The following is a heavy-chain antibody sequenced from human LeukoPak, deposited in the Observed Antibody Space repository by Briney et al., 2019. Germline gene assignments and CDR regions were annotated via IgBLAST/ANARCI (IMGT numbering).Heavy chain of an antibody. V-gene: IGHV4-59*01. CDR3: ARVDYSGYDTRGWFDP. CDR2: IYYSGST. D-gene: IGHD5-12*01. Sequence: TPSETLSLTCTVSGGSISNYYWSWIRQPPGKGLEWIGYIYYSGSTNYNPSLKSRVTISVDTSKNQFSLKLNSVTAADTAVYYCARVDYSGYDTRGWFDPWGQGTLVTVSS. J-gene: IGHJ5*02. CDR1: GGSISNYY.